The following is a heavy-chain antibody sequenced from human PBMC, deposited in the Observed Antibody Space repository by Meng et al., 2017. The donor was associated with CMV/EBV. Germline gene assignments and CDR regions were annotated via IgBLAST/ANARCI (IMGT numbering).Heavy chain of an antibody. CDR1: GGSFSGYY. D-gene: IGHD2-21*01. J-gene: IGHJ6*02. CDR2: INHSGST. V-gene: IGHV4-34*01. CDR3: ATRDGLFPGWGRYYYYGMDV. Sequence: ESLKISCAVYGGSFSGYYWSWIRQPPGKGLEWIGEINHSGSTNYNPSLKSRVTISVDTSKNQFSLKLSSVTAADTAVYYCATRDGLFPGWGRYYYYGMDVWGQGTTVTVSS.